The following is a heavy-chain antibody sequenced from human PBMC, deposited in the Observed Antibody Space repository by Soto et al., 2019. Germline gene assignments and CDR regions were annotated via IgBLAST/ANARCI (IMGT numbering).Heavy chain of an antibody. D-gene: IGHD4-17*01. V-gene: IGHV2-5*01. CDR1: GFSVSTSGEA. J-gene: IGHJ4*01. CDR3: AHEGDYDLLTFDH. CDR2: IYWNDNK. Sequence: SGPTLVNPTQTLTLTCSCSGFSVSTSGEAVGWIRQPPGKALEWLALIYWNDNKYYSPSLKSRLAISKDTSNNQVVLTITNIDPGDSATYFCAHEGDYDLLTFDHWGPGTLVTVYS.